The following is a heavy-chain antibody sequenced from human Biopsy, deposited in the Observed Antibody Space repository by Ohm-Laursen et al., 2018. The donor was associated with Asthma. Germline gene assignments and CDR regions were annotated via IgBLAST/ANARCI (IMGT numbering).Heavy chain of an antibody. CDR1: GYTFNSVG. D-gene: IGHD3-10*01. V-gene: IGHV1-18*01. Sequence: ASVKVSCKTSGYTFNSVGITWVRQAPGQGLGWMGWISVYNGNTKVAQKLQDRVTMITDTSTSTAYMELRSLRSDDTAVYFCARAVDYSHYYGIDVWGQGTTVTVS. CDR3: ARAVDYSHYYGIDV. J-gene: IGHJ6*02. CDR2: ISVYNGNT.